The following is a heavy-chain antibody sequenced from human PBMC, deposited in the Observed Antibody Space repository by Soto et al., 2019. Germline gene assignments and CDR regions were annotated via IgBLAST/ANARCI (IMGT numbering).Heavy chain of an antibody. CDR2: MRHSGGT. D-gene: IGHD1-1*01. CDR3: ARVERGTVTTVVDAFDI. CDR1: GGFVSSGTYY. Sequence: QVQLQQWGAGLLKPSETLSLTCAVYGGFVSSGTYYWSWIRQPPGKGLERIGEMRHSGGTDFNPSLKNRVTISVDTSKNQFSLKMSSVTAADTALYYCARVERGTVTTVVDAFDIWGPGTMVTVSS. V-gene: IGHV4-34*01. J-gene: IGHJ3*02.